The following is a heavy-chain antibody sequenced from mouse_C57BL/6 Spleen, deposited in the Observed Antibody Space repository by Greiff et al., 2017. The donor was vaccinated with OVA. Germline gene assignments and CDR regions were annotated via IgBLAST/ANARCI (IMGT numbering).Heavy chain of an antibody. D-gene: IGHD1-1*01. CDR1: GYSITSGYY. CDR3: ARAGSSYYWYFDV. J-gene: IGHJ1*03. Sequence: LLESGPGLVKPSQSLSLTCSVTGYSITSGYYWNWIRQFPGNKLEWMGYISYDGSNNYNPSLKNRISITRDTSKNQFFLKLNSVTTEDTATYYCARAGSSYYWYFDVWGTGTTVTVSS. V-gene: IGHV3-6*01. CDR2: ISYDGSN.